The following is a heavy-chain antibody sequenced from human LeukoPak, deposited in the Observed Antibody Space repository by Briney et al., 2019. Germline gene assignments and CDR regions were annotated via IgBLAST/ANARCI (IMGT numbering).Heavy chain of an antibody. Sequence: ASVKVSLKPSGYTFTGYYMHWVRQAPGQGLEWMGWIDPNSGGTNYAQKFQGRVTMTRDRSISTAYMELSRLRSDDTAVYYCARVYRWLVEDYAFDSWGQGTMVTVSS. CDR1: GYTFTGYY. D-gene: IGHD6-19*01. CDR3: ARVYRWLVEDYAFDS. V-gene: IGHV1-2*02. CDR2: IDPNSGGT. J-gene: IGHJ3*02.